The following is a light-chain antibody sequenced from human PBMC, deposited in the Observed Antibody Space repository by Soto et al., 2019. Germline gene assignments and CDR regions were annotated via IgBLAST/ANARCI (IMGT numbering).Light chain of an antibody. CDR2: DVS. CDR3: CSYTCSSTPYV. Sequence: QSALTQPASVSGSPGQSITISCTGTNSDVGGCTYVSWYQQHPGKAPKLMIYDVSNRPSGVSNRFSGSKSGNTASLTISGLQADDEADYYCCSYTCSSTPYVFGTGTKVTVL. J-gene: IGLJ1*01. V-gene: IGLV2-14*03. CDR1: NSDVGGCTY.